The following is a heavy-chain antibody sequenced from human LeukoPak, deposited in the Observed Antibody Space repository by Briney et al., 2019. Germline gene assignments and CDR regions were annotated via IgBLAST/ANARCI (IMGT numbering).Heavy chain of an antibody. Sequence: GASVKVSCKASGYTFTGYCIHWVRQAPGLGLEWMGWINPNSGGTIYAQKFQGSVTMTRDTSISTAYMELSRLRSDDTAVYYCARVQLGIAVAAPWGQGTLVTVSS. CDR2: INPNSGGT. J-gene: IGHJ5*02. D-gene: IGHD6-19*01. CDR3: ARVQLGIAVAAP. V-gene: IGHV1-2*02. CDR1: GYTFTGYC.